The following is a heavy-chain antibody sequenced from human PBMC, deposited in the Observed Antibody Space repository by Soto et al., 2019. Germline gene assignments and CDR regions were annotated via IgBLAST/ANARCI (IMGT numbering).Heavy chain of an antibody. CDR2: ISYDGSNI. D-gene: IGHD3-3*01. Sequence: GGSLRLSCAASGFTFSSYGMHWVRQAPGKGLEWVAVISYDGSNIYYADSVKGRFTISRDNSKNSLYLQMNSLRAEDTAVYYCARDQEYDFWSGYYRPNDAFDIWGQGTMVTVSS. J-gene: IGHJ3*02. CDR3: ARDQEYDFWSGYYRPNDAFDI. V-gene: IGHV3-30*03. CDR1: GFTFSSYG.